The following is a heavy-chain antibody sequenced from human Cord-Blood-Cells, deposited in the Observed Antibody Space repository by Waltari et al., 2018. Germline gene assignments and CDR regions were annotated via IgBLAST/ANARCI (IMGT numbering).Heavy chain of an antibody. CDR1: XYTSTGYA. CDR3: ARDRGGYDIXY. V-gene: IGHV1-2*02. Sequence: QVXLVXSGAXVKKPGASVKASCKAAXYTSTGYAMHWVRRAPGQGLEWMGWINPNSGGTNYAQKFQGRVTMTSDTSISTAYMELSXLRSXDTAVYYCARDRGGYDIXYWGQGXLVXXSS. CDR2: INPNSGGT. D-gene: IGHD5-12*01. J-gene: IGHJ4*02.